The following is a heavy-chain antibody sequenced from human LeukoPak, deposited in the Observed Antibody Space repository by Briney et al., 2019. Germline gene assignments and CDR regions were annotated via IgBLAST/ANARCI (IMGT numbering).Heavy chain of an antibody. CDR2: IIPILGIA. Sequence: ASVKVSCKASGGTFSSYAISWVRQAPGQGLEWMGRIIPILGIANYAQKFQGRVTITADKSTSTAYMELSSLRSEDTAVYYCARVRRDGYNVLDYWGQGTLVTVSS. V-gene: IGHV1-69*04. J-gene: IGHJ4*02. CDR1: GGTFSSYA. D-gene: IGHD5-24*01. CDR3: ARVRRDGYNVLDY.